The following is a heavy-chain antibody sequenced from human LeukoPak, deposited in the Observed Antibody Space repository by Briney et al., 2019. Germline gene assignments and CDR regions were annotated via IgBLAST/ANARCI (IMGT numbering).Heavy chain of an antibody. V-gene: IGHV3-23*01. CDR1: GFTFSSYA. D-gene: IGHD3-22*01. Sequence: PGGSLRLSCAAPGFTFSSYAMSWVRQAPGKGLEWVSAISGSGGSTYYADSVKRRFTISRDNSKNTLYLQMNSLRAEDTAVYYCAKYYYDSSGYYYIWGQGTMVTVSS. CDR3: AKYYYDSSGYYYI. CDR2: ISGSGGST. J-gene: IGHJ3*02.